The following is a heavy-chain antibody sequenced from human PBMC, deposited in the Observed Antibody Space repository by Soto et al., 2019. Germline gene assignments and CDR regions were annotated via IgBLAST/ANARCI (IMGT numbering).Heavy chain of an antibody. J-gene: IGHJ6*02. CDR2: VKEDGSEK. CDR3: ATSPYPSFYYYGMDV. V-gene: IGHV3-7*03. CDR1: GFTFSNYW. Sequence: GGSLRLSCAASGFTFSNYWMSWVRQAPGKGLEWVANVKEDGSEKYYVDSVKGRFTISRDNAKDLMYLQMSSLRVEDTAVYYCATSPYPSFYYYGMDVWGQGTSVTAP.